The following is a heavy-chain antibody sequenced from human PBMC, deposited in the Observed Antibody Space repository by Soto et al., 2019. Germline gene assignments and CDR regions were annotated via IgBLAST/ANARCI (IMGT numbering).Heavy chain of an antibody. CDR3: ATWHEREHAYDV. Sequence: DVQLVESGGGLNQRGESLRLSCAAFGLTISGKKYVAWVRQAPGKGLEWVSALYDVDGSFYADSVKGRFTTSSDSSKTTVYLQMNDLRPDDTDVYYCATWHEREHAYDVWGQGTTVTVSS. CDR2: LYDVDGS. V-gene: IGHV3-53*01. J-gene: IGHJ3*01. D-gene: IGHD1-1*01. CDR1: GLTISGKKY.